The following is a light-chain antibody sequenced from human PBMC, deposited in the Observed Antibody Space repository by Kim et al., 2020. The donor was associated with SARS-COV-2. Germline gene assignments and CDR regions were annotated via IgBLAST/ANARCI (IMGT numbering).Light chain of an antibody. J-gene: IGLJ2*01. CDR3: CSYAGSSNVV. Sequence: GQSITISGTGTSSDVGSYNLVSWYQQHPGKAPKLMIYEVSKRPSGVSNRFSGSKSGNTASLTISGLQAEDEADYYCCSYAGSSNVVFGGGTKLTVL. CDR1: SSDVGSYNL. CDR2: EVS. V-gene: IGLV2-23*02.